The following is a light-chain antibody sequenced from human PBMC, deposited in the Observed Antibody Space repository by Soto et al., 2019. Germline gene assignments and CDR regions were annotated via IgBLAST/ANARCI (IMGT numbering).Light chain of an antibody. CDR1: SSDVGSYNL. J-gene: IGLJ1*01. CDR2: EGS. Sequence: QSALTQPASVSGSPGQSITISCTGTSSDVGSYNLVSWYQQHPGKAPKLMIYEGSKRPSGVSNRFSGSKSGNTASLTISGLQAEDEDDYYCCSYAGSSTFAYVFGTGTKVTVL. V-gene: IGLV2-23*03. CDR3: CSYAGSSTFAYV.